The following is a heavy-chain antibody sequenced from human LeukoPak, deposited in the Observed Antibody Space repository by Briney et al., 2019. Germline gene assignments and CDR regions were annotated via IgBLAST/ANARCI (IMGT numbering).Heavy chain of an antibody. V-gene: IGHV1-18*01. D-gene: IGHD2-2*01. CDR1: GYTFTSYG. J-gene: IGHJ4*02. Sequence: ASVKVSCKASGYTFTSYGISWVRQAPGQGLEWMGWISAYNGNTNYAQELQGRVTMTTDTSTSTAYMELRSLRSDDTAVYYCARQPDEVPAAPIDYWGQGTLVTVSS. CDR3: ARQPDEVPAAPIDY. CDR2: ISAYNGNT.